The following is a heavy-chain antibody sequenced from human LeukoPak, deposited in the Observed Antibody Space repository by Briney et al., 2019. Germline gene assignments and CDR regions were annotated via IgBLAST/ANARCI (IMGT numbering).Heavy chain of an antibody. Sequence: GGSLRLSFAASGFTFNNYAMNWVRQAPGKGLEWVSAISGSGGTTYYADSVKGRFTISRDNSKNTLYLQMNSLRAEDTAVYYCAKAVGKGHYDILTGSTGLSFDYWGRGTLVTVSS. CDR2: ISGSGGTT. CDR3: AKAVGKGHYDILTGSTGLSFDY. J-gene: IGHJ4*02. D-gene: IGHD3-9*01. V-gene: IGHV3-23*01. CDR1: GFTFNNYA.